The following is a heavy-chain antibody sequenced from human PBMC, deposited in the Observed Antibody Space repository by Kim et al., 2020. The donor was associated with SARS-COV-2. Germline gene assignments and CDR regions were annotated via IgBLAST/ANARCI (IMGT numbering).Heavy chain of an antibody. J-gene: IGHJ5*02. CDR3: ARDGNWFDP. CDR2: RGNT. Sequence: RGNTNYNPSLKSRVTISVDKSKNQCSLKLSSVTAADTAVYYCARDGNWFDPWGQGTLVTVSS. V-gene: IGHV4-4*02.